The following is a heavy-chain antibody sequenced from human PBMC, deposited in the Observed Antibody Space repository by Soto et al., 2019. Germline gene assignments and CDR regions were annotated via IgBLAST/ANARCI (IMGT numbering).Heavy chain of an antibody. CDR2: INPNGGST. CDR3: ARDLAAGDF. J-gene: IGHJ4*02. V-gene: IGHV1-46*01. Sequence: QVQLVQSGAEVKKPGASVKVSCKASGYIFINYYIHWVRQAHGQGLEWIGIINPNGGSTNYAQKFRGRVTLARDTSTSTVYMDLSSLRSEDTAMYYCARDLAAGDFWGQGTLVTVSS. D-gene: IGHD6-13*01. CDR1: GYIFINYY.